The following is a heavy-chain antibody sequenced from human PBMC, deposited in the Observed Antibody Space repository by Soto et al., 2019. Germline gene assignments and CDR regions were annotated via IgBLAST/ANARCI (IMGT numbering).Heavy chain of an antibody. CDR2: ISSSSSTI. CDR3: ARDSVQLVPYNYGMDV. Sequence: GGSLRLSCAASGFTFSSYSMNWVRQAPGKGLEWVSYISSSSSTIYYVDSVKGRFTISRDNAKNSLYLQMNSLRDEDTAVYYCARDSVQLVPYNYGMDVWGQGTTVTVSS. V-gene: IGHV3-48*02. D-gene: IGHD6-13*01. J-gene: IGHJ6*02. CDR1: GFTFSSYS.